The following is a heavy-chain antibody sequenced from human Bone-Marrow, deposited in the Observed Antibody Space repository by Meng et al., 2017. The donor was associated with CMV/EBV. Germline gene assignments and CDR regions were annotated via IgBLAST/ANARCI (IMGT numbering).Heavy chain of an antibody. CDR1: GLTVSKNY. D-gene: IGHD4-23*01. CDR2: TYGSGDT. J-gene: IGHJ4*02. Sequence: GGSLRLSCASSGLTVSKNYMSWVRQTPGKGLEWVSITYGSGDTYYSEFVKGRFTISRDSSKNTVYRQMSSLTAEDTAVNYCAGSTVVNVGRYWGRGKLVNVSS. CDR3: AGSTVVNVGRY. V-gene: IGHV3-66*02.